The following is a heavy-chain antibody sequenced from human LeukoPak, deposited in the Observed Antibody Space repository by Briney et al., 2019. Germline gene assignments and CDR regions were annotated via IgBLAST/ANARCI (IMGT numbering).Heavy chain of an antibody. CDR2: ISGSGGST. CDR3: AKVRAVWELPDY. J-gene: IGHJ4*02. V-gene: IGHV3-23*01. D-gene: IGHD1-26*01. Sequence: GGSLRLSCAASGFTFSSYGMSWVRQAPGKGLEWVSAISGSGGSTYYADSVKGRFTISRDNSKNTLYLQMNSLRAEDTAVYYCAKVRAVWELPDYWGQGTLVTVSS. CDR1: GFTFSSYG.